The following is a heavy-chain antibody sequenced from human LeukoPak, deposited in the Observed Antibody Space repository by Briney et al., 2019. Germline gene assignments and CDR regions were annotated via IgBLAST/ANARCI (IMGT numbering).Heavy chain of an antibody. D-gene: IGHD6-13*01. CDR1: GYTFTSYD. CDR2: MNPNSGNT. Sequence: ASVKVSCKASGYTFTSYDINWVRQATGQGLEWMGWMNPNSGNTGYAQKFQGRVTMTRNTSISTAYMELSSLRSEDTAVYYCASSIAAAFDAFDIWDQGTMVTVSS. V-gene: IGHV1-8*01. CDR3: ASSIAAAFDAFDI. J-gene: IGHJ3*02.